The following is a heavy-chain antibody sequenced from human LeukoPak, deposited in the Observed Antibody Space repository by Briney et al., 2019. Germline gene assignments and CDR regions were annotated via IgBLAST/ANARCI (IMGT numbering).Heavy chain of an antibody. Sequence: GSLRLSCAASGFTFSSYAMSWVRQAPGKGLELVSAISGSGGSTYYADSVKGRFTISRDNSKNTLHLQMNSLRAEDTAVYYCAKHSSSWYAEYFQHWGQGTLVTVSS. CDR1: GFTFSSYA. CDR3: AKHSSSWYAEYFQH. D-gene: IGHD6-13*01. V-gene: IGHV3-23*01. J-gene: IGHJ1*01. CDR2: ISGSGGST.